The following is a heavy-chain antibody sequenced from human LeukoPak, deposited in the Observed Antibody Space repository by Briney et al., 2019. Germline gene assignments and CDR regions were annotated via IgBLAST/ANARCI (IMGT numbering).Heavy chain of an antibody. V-gene: IGHV3-23*01. Sequence: GGSLRLSCAASEFTFSSYAMTWVRQTPGKGLECVSAITSGGDTHYADSVKGRFTVSRDNSENTLYMQMNSLRAEDTAVYYCAKCAAGGGSCYGWNWGQGTLVTVSS. CDR3: AKCAAGGGSCYGWN. D-gene: IGHD2-15*01. J-gene: IGHJ4*02. CDR1: EFTFSSYA. CDR2: ITSGGDT.